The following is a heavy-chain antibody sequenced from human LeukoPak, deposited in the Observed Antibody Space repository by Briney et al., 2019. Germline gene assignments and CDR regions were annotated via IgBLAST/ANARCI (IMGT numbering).Heavy chain of an antibody. D-gene: IGHD3-3*01. CDR2: ISWNSGSI. CDR1: GFTFDDYG. Sequence: GGSLRLSCAASGFTFDDYGVHWVRQVPGKGLEWVSGISWNSGSIVYAESVKGRFTISRDNAKKSLHLQMSSLRAEDTALYYCAKDLYKFGVLIRGAIDYWGQGTLVTVSS. J-gene: IGHJ4*02. V-gene: IGHV3-9*01. CDR3: AKDLYKFGVLIRGAIDY.